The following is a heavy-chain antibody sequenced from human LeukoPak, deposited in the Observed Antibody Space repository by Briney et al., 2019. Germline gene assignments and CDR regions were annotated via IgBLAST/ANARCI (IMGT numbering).Heavy chain of an antibody. CDR3: ARDLQV. CDR2: IYHSGST. CDR1: GYSISSGYY. V-gene: IGHV4-38-2*02. J-gene: IGHJ4*02. Sequence: PSETLSLTCAVSGYSISSGYYWGWIRQPPGKGLEWIGSIYHSGSTYYNPSLKSRVTISVDTSKNQFSLKLSSVTAADTAVYYCARDLQVWGQGTLVTVSS.